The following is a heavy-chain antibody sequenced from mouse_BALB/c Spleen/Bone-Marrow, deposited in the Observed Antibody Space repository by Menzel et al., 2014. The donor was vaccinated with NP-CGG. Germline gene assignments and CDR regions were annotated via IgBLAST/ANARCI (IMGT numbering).Heavy chain of an antibody. V-gene: IGHV7-3*02. D-gene: IGHD3-1*01. Sequence: EVKVVESGGGLVQPGGSLRLSCATSGFTFTDYYMSWVRQPPGKALEWLGFIRNKANGYTTEYSASVKGRFTISRDNSQSILYLQMNTLRAEDSATYYCARDRAARATGYYFDYWSQGATLAVSS. CDR3: ARDRAARATGYYFDY. CDR2: IRNKANGYTT. J-gene: IGHJ2*01. CDR1: GFTFTDYY.